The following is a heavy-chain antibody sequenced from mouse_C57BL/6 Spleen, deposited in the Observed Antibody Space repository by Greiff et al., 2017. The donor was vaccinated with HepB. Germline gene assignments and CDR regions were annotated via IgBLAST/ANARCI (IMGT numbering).Heavy chain of an antibody. Sequence: QVQLQQSGTELVKPGASVKLSCKASGYTFTSYWMHWVKQRPGQGLEWIGNINPSNGGTNYNEKFKSKATLTVDKSSSTAYMQLSSLTSEDSAVYYCAYYGSSAGYFDVWGTGTTVTVSS. CDR2: INPSNGGT. CDR1: GYTFTSYW. D-gene: IGHD1-1*01. J-gene: IGHJ1*03. CDR3: AYYGSSAGYFDV. V-gene: IGHV1-53*01.